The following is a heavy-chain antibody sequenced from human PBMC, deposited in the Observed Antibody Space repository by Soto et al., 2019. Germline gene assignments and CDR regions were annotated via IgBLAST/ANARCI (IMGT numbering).Heavy chain of an antibody. Sequence: QVQLVQSGAEVKKPGSSVKVSCKASGGTFSSYAISWVRQAPGQGLEWMGGIIPIFGTANYAQKFQGRVTITADESTSTAYMELSSLRSEDTAVYYCARDGANDIVTGYFRAGAYGMDVWGQGTTVTVSS. V-gene: IGHV1-69*01. J-gene: IGHJ6*02. CDR3: ARDGANDIVTGYFRAGAYGMDV. CDR1: GGTFSSYA. D-gene: IGHD3-9*01. CDR2: IIPIFGTA.